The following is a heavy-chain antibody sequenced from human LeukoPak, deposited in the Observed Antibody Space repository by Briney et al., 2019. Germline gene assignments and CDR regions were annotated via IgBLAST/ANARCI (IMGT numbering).Heavy chain of an antibody. Sequence: GESLKISCKGSGYRFTSYWIGWVRPMPGKGLEWMGIIYPGDSDTRYGPSFQGQVTISADKSISTAYLQWSSLKASDTAMYYCARQCCMVGGTIDYWGQGTLVTVSS. J-gene: IGHJ4*02. V-gene: IGHV5-51*01. CDR2: IYPGDSDT. CDR3: ARQCCMVGGTIDY. D-gene: IGHD1-26*01. CDR1: GYRFTSYW.